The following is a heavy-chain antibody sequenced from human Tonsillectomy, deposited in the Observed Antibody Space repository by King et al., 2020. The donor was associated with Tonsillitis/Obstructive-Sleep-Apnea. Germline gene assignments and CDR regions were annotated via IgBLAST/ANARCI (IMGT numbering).Heavy chain of an antibody. CDR2: MYYSGST. J-gene: IGHJ3*02. V-gene: IGHV4-59*01. CDR3: ARDMVLEAGGDAFDI. CDR1: GGSISSYY. Sequence: QLQESGPGLVKPSETLSLTCTVSGGSISSYYWSWIRPPPGKGLEWIGYMYYSGSTNYSPSLKGRVTISVDTSKNQFSLKMCSVTAADTAVYYCARDMVLEAGGDAFDIWGQGTMVTVSS. D-gene: IGHD2-8*01.